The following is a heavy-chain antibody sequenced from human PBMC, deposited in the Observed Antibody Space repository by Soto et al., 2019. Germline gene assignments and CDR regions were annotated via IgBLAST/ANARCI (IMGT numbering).Heavy chain of an antibody. CDR1: GFTFSSYG. CDR3: AKDLWLREWERGFGDAFDI. D-gene: IGHD1-26*01. V-gene: IGHV3-30*18. Sequence: QVQLVESGGGVVQPGRSLRLSCAAFGFTFSSYGMHWVRQAPGKGLEWVAVISYDGSNKYYADSVKGRFTISRDNSKNTLYLQMNSLRAEDTAVYYCAKDLWLREWERGFGDAFDIWGQGTMVTVSS. CDR2: ISYDGSNK. J-gene: IGHJ3*02.